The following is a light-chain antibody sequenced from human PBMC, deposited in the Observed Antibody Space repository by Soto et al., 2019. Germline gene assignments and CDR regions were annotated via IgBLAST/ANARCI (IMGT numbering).Light chain of an antibody. CDR3: AQYNNWPPMYT. J-gene: IGKJ2*01. CDR1: QSVSSN. Sequence: EIVMTQSPATLSVSPGERATLSCRASQSVSSNLAWYQQKPGQAPRLLIYGASTRATGIPARFSGSGSGTEFTLTISSLQSEDFAVYYCAQYNNWPPMYTFGQGTKLEIK. CDR2: GAS. V-gene: IGKV3-15*01.